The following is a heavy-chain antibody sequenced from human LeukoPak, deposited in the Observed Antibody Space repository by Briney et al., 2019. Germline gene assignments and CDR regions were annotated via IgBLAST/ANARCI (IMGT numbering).Heavy chain of an antibody. CDR3: ARRSRITNAFDI. D-gene: IGHD3-10*01. CDR1: GYTFINYG. Sequence: ASVKVSCKASGYTFINYGVSWVRQAPGQGLEWMGWISAYNGTANYAQKFQGRVTITTDESTSTAYMELSSLRSEDTAVYYCARRSRITNAFDIWGQGTMVTVSS. V-gene: IGHV1-18*01. J-gene: IGHJ3*02. CDR2: ISAYNGTA.